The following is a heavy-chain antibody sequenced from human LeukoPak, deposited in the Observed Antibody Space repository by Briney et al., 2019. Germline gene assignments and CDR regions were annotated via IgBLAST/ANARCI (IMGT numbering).Heavy chain of an antibody. V-gene: IGHV1-69*13. Sequence: ASVKVSCKASGGTFSSYAISWVRQAPGQGLEWMGGIIPIFGTANYAQKFQGRVTITADESTSTAYMELSSLRSEDTAVYYCAREYSYGRSYYYYYGMDVWGQGTTVTVSS. CDR3: AREYSYGRSYYYYYGMDV. CDR1: GGTFSSYA. J-gene: IGHJ6*02. CDR2: IIPIFGTA. D-gene: IGHD5-18*01.